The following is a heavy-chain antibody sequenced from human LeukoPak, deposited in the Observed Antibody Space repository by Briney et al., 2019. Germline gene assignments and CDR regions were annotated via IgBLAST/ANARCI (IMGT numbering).Heavy chain of an antibody. CDR3: ARHATGTTDY. J-gene: IGHJ4*02. CDR2: IDPSDSYT. Sequence: GESLKISCKGSGYSFTTYWIGWVRQMPGEGLEWMGRIDPSDSYTDYCPSFQGHVTTSVDKSINTAYLQWSSLKASDTAMYYCARHATGTTDYWGQGTLVTVSS. V-gene: IGHV5-10-1*01. CDR1: GYSFTTYW. D-gene: IGHD1-1*01.